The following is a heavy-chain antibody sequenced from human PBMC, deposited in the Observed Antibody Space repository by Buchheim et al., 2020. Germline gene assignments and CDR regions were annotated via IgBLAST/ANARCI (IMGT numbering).Heavy chain of an antibody. V-gene: IGHV4-34*01. CDR3: ARVYSNSFDY. J-gene: IGHJ4*02. CDR1: GWSFSGYY. Sequence: QVQLQQWGAGLLKPSETLSLTCAAYGWSFSGYYWSWIRQPPGKGLEWIGEISHSGSSNYNPSLKSRITISVDTSKNQVSLKLTSVTAADTAVYSCARVYSNSFDYWGQGTL. D-gene: IGHD4-11*01. CDR2: ISHSGSS.